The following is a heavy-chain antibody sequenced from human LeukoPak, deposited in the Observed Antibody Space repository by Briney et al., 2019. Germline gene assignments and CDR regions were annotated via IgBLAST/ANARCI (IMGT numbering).Heavy chain of an antibody. J-gene: IGHJ3*02. CDR2: SYYSGRT. D-gene: IGHD2-15*01. V-gene: IGHV4-31*01. CDR3: ARGSKGGYCSGGSCLAFDI. CDR1: GGSISSGGYY. Sequence: TSETLTLTCTVSGGSISSGGYYWSRNPQHQGKGLAWTGYSYYSGRTYYNPSLSSQVTISVDTSKNQFSMKLSYVPAADTAVYYGARGSKGGYCSGGSCLAFDIWGQGTMVTVSS.